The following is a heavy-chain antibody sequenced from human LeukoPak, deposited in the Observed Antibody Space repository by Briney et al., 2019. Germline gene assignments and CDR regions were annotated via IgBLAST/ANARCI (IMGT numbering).Heavy chain of an antibody. V-gene: IGHV7-4-1*02. CDR3: ARRSALNWFDP. CDR1: GYTFTSYA. J-gene: IGHJ5*02. CDR2: INTNTGNP. Sequence: ASVTVSCAASGYTFTSYAMNWVRQAPGQGLEWMGWINTNTGNPTYAQGFTGRFVFSLDTSVSTAYLQMSSLKAEDTAVYYCARRSALNWFDPWGQGTLVTVSS.